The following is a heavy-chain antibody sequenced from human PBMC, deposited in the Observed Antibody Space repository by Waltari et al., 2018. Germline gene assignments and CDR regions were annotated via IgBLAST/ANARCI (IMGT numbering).Heavy chain of an antibody. Sequence: QVQLVQSGAEVKKPGASVKVSCKASGYTFTGHYMPGVRQAPGQGLEWMGRINPNRGGTNYAQKFQGRVTMTRDTSISTAYMELSRLRSDDTVVYYCARGGRYCSSTSCLILDYWGQGTLVTVSS. CDR1: GYTFTGHY. J-gene: IGHJ4*02. D-gene: IGHD2-2*01. CDR3: ARGGRYCSSTSCLILDY. CDR2: INPNRGGT. V-gene: IGHV1-2*05.